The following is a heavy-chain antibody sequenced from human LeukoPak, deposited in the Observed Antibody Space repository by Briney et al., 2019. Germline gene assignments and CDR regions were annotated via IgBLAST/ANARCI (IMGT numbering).Heavy chain of an antibody. CDR1: GFTFSSYG. D-gene: IGHD5-18*01. J-gene: IGHJ4*02. CDR3: AKEKGYSYGYWYFDY. CDR2: ISYDGSNK. V-gene: IGHV3-30*18. Sequence: GRSLRLSCAASGFTFSSYGMHWVRQAPGKGLEWVAVISYDGSNKYYADSVEGRFTISRDNSKNTPYLQMNSLRAEDTAVYYCAKEKGYSYGYWYFDYWGQGTLVTVSS.